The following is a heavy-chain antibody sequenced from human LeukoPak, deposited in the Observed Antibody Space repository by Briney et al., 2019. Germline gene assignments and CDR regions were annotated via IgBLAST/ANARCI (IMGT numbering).Heavy chain of an antibody. CDR1: GGSFSGYY. V-gene: IGHV4-34*01. J-gene: IGHJ6*03. D-gene: IGHD3-16*01. CDR2: INHSGST. Sequence: SETLSLTCAVYGGSFSGYYWSWIRQPPGKGLEWIGEINHSGSTNYNPSLKSRVTISVDTSKNQFSLKLSSVTAADTAVYYCARDIGGYYYYMDVWGKGTTVTVSS. CDR3: ARDIGGYYYYMDV.